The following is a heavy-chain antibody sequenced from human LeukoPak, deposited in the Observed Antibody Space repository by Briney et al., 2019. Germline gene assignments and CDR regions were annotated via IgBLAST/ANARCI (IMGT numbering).Heavy chain of an antibody. V-gene: IGHV3-21*01. CDR3: ARGSSYSSGWYYFDY. D-gene: IGHD6-19*01. CDR1: GFTFSSYS. CDR2: ISSSSSYI. Sequence: PGGSLRLSCAASGFTFSSYSMNWVRQAPGKGLEWVPSISSSSSYIYYADSVKGRFTISRDNAKNSLYLQMNSLRAEDTAVYYCARGSSYSSGWYYFDYWGQGTLVTVSS. J-gene: IGHJ4*02.